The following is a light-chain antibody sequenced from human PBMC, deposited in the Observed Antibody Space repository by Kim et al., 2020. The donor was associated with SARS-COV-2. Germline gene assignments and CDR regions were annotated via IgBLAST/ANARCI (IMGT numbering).Light chain of an antibody. Sequence: QSALTQPASVSGSPGQSITISCTGTSSDVGSYNLVSWYQLHPGKAPKLMIYEGARRPSGVSDRFSGSKSGNTASLTISGLQAEDEADYSCCSYAGSSTYVFGTGTKVTVL. J-gene: IGLJ1*01. CDR1: SSDVGSYNL. CDR2: EGA. CDR3: CSYAGSSTYV. V-gene: IGLV2-23*01.